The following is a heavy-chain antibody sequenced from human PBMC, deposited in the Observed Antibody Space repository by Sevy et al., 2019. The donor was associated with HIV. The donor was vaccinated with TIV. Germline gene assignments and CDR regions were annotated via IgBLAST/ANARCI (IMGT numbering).Heavy chain of an antibody. CDR2: INSKGDTT. J-gene: IGHJ4*02. Sequence: GGSLRLSCSASGFTFRTYAMHWVRQAPGKGLEYVSVINSKGDTTYYADSVKGRFTISRDNSKSTLYLQMSSLRTEDTAVYYCVKVVGFWSGDNFDYWGQGTLVTVSS. CDR1: GFTFRTYA. CDR3: VKVVGFWSGDNFDY. V-gene: IGHV3-64D*06. D-gene: IGHD3-3*01.